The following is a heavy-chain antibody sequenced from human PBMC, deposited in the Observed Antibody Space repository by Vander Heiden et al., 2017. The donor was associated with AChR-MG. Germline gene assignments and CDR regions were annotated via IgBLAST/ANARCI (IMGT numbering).Heavy chain of an antibody. CDR2: ISPIFGTA. V-gene: IGHV1-69*01. CDR1: GGTFSSYA. J-gene: IGHJ6*02. Sequence: QVQLVQSGAEVKKPGSSVKVSCKASGGTFSSYAISWVRQAPGQGLEWMGGISPIFGTANYAQKFQGRVTITADESTSTAYMELSSLRSEDTAVYYCARAYGSGQYYYYYYGMDVWGQGTTVTVSS. D-gene: IGHD3-10*01. CDR3: ARAYGSGQYYYYYYGMDV.